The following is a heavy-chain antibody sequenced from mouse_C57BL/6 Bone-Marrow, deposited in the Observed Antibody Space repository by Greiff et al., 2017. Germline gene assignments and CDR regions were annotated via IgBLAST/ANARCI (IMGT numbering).Heavy chain of an antibody. CDR3: AREKCHGSRY. CDR2: ISYDGST. D-gene: IGHD6-1*01. Sequence: EVKLMESGPGLVKPSQSLSLTCSVTGYSITSGYYWNWVRQFPGNKLEWMGYISYDGSTNYNPSLKNRISITRDTSKNQFFLKLNSVTTEDTATYYCAREKCHGSRYWGQGTLVTVSA. V-gene: IGHV3-6*01. CDR1: GYSITSGYY. J-gene: IGHJ3*01.